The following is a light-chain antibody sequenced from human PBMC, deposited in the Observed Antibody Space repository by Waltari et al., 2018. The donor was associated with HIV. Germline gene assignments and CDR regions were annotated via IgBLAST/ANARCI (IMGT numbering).Light chain of an antibody. CDR2: QDT. J-gene: IGLJ1*01. Sequence: SYDLIQPPSVSVSPGQTARITCSGDQLGAKFASWYQQRAGQSPVLVIYQDTKRPSGIPERFSGSNSGNTATLTINGTQPMDEADYYCQAWDNKTGVFGPGTKVTVV. V-gene: IGLV3-1*01. CDR1: QLGAKF. CDR3: QAWDNKTGV.